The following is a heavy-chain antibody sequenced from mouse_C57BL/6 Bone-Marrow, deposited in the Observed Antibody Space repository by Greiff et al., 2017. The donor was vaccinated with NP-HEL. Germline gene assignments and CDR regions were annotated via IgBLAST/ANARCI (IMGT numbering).Heavy chain of an antibody. CDR3: AKSYCDYAPFAY. J-gene: IGHJ3*01. CDR1: GYSITSGYY. CDR2: ISYDGSN. D-gene: IGHD2-4*01. V-gene: IGHV3-6*01. Sequence: ESGPGLVKPSQSLSLTCSVTGYSITSGYYWNWIRQLPGNKLEWMGYISYDGSNNYNPSLKNRISITRDTSKNQFFLKLNSVTTEDTATYYCAKSYCDYAPFAYWGQGTLVTVSA.